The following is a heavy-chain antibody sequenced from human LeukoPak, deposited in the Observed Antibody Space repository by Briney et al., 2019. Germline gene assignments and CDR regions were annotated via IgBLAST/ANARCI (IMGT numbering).Heavy chain of an antibody. CDR2: IRSSSSYI. J-gene: IGHJ6*04. Sequence: GGSLRLSCAASGFTFSSYSMNWVRQAPGKGLEWVSSIRSSSSYIYYADSVKGRFTISRDNAKNSLYLQMNSLRAEDTAVYYCARERGTSSERYYYYYYGMDVWGKGTTVTVSS. CDR1: GFTFSSYS. D-gene: IGHD6-19*01. CDR3: ARERGTSSERYYYYYYGMDV. V-gene: IGHV3-21*01.